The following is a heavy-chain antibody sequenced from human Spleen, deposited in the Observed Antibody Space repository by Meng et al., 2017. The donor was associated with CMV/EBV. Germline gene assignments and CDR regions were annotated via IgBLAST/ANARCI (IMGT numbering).Heavy chain of an antibody. Sequence: GGSLRLPCAASGFIFSDHYMDWVRQAPGKGLEWVGRSRNKANRYTTEYAASVKGRFTISRDESKNSLYLQMNSLKTEDTAVFYCVRGYNSFNSWSQGTLVTVSS. D-gene: IGHD1-1*01. V-gene: IGHV3-72*01. J-gene: IGHJ4*02. CDR3: VRGYNSFNS. CDR2: SRNKANRYTT. CDR1: GFIFSDHY.